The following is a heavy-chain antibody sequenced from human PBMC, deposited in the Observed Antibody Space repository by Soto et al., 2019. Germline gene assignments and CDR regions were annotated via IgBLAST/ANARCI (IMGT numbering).Heavy chain of an antibody. V-gene: IGHV1-2*02. CDR1: GYTFTGYY. J-gene: IGHJ6*02. CDR2: INPNSGDT. CDR3: AKGGAIVAAGTRVYLYNAMDV. D-gene: IGHD1-26*01. Sequence: QVQLVQSGTEVKRPGDSVKVSCKASGYTFTGYYVHWVRQAPGQGLEWMGWINPNSGDTYLAQRFQGGVTMNRDTSRGKDYMELRCLTSDDTAEYYCAKGGAIVAAGTRVYLYNAMDVWGQGTTGTVSS.